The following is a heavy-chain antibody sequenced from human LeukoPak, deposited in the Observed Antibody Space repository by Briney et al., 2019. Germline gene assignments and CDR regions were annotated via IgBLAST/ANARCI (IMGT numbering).Heavy chain of an antibody. J-gene: IGHJ4*02. CDR1: GFTFDDYA. CDR2: ISWNSGSI. V-gene: IGHV3-9*01. Sequence: GGSLRLSCAASGFTFDDYAMHWVRQAPGKGLEWVSGISWNSGSIGYADSVKGRFTISRDNAKNSLYLQMNGLRAEDTALYYCAKWNAGFDYWGQGTLVTVSS. CDR3: AKWNAGFDY. D-gene: IGHD1-1*01.